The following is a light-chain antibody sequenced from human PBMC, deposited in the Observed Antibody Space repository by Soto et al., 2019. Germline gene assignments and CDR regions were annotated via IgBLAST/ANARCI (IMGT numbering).Light chain of an antibody. CDR3: QQYSNWPLT. J-gene: IGKJ4*01. CDR1: QSVTNSY. Sequence: EIVMTQSPVTLSVSPGERATLSCRASQSVTNSYLAWYQQKPGLAPRLLIFGASTRAAGIPARFSGSGSGTEFTLTISSLQSEDFAVYYCQQYSNWPLTFGGGTKVDIK. V-gene: IGKV3-15*01. CDR2: GAS.